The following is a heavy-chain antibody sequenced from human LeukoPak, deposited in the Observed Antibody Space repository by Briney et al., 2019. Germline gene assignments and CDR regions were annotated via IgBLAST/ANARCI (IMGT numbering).Heavy chain of an antibody. D-gene: IGHD6-13*01. Sequence: ASVKVSCKASGYTFTSYYMHWVRQSPGQGREWMGIINPSGGSTSYAQKFQGRVTMTRATSTSTVYMEMSSLRYEDTAVYYCAKGHSSSWENWFAAWGQGTVVTVS. V-gene: IGHV1-46*01. J-gene: IGHJ5*02. CDR2: INPSGGST. CDR1: GYTFTSYY. CDR3: AKGHSSSWENWFAA.